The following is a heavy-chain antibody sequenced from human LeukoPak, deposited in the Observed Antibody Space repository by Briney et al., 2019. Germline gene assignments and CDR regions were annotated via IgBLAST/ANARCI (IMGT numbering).Heavy chain of an antibody. CDR3: AKTKSPTWAFDI. V-gene: IGHV3-23*01. Sequence: GGSLRLSCAASGFTFSSYSMNWVRQAPGKGLEWVSAISGSGGNTYYADSVKGRFTISRDNSKNTLYLQMNSLRAEDTAVYYCAKTKSPTWAFDIWGQGTMVTVSS. J-gene: IGHJ3*02. CDR2: ISGSGGNT. CDR1: GFTFSSYS.